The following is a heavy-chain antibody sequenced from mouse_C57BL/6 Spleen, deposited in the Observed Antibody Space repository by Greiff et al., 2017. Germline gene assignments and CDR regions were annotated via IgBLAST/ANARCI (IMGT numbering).Heavy chain of an antibody. CDR2: ISSGGSYT. J-gene: IGHJ4*01. V-gene: IGHV5-6*01. CDR3: AREDYYGSSYDAMDY. Sequence: EVMLVESGGDLVKPGGSLKLSCAASGFTFSSYGMSWVRQTPDKRLEWVATISSGGSYTYSPDSVKGRFTISRDNAKNTLYLQMSSLKSEDTAMYYCAREDYYGSSYDAMDYWGQGTSVTVSS. CDR1: GFTFSSYG. D-gene: IGHD1-1*01.